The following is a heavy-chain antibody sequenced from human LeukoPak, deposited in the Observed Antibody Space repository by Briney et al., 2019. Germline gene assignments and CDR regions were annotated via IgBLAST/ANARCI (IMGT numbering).Heavy chain of an antibody. CDR3: AKDTSEDLNLFDY. CDR2: ISWNSGSI. V-gene: IGHV3-9*03. CDR1: GFPFGGFA. D-gene: IGHD6-19*01. Sequence: PGESLRLSCAASGFPFGGFAMHWVRQAPGKGLEWVSGISWNSGSIGYADSVKGRFTISRDNAKNSLYLQMNSMRAEDMALYYCAKDTSEDLNLFDYWGQGTLVTVSS. J-gene: IGHJ4*02.